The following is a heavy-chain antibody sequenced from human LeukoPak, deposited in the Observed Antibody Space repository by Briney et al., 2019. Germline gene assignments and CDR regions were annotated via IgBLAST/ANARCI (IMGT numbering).Heavy chain of an antibody. CDR3: ARAVVVTRMAFDI. V-gene: IGHV3-30*02. J-gene: IGHJ3*02. Sequence: GGSLRLSCAASGFAFSRYGMHWVRQAPVKGLEWVAFIQYEGSNKYYADSVKGRFTISRDNSKNTLYLQMNSLRAEDTAVYYCARAVVVTRMAFDIWGQGTMVTVSS. CDR2: IQYEGSNK. CDR1: GFAFSRYG. D-gene: IGHD3-22*01.